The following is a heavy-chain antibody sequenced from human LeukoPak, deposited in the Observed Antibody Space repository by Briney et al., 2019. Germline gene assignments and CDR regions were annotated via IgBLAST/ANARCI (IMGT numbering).Heavy chain of an antibody. CDR1: GFTFSTYE. CDR3: VTHSSSADY. V-gene: IGHV3-48*03. D-gene: IGHD6-6*01. J-gene: IGHJ4*02. Sequence: GGSLRLSCAASGFTFSTYEMKWVRQAPGRGLEWVSYITGSGSPIYYADFVKGRFTISRDNAKNSLSLQMNSLRADDTAIYFCVTHSSSADYWGQGTLVTVSS. CDR2: ITGSGSPI.